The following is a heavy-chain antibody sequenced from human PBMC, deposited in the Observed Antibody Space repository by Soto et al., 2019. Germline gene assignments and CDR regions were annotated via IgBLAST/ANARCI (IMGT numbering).Heavy chain of an antibody. CDR1: GFTFSSYW. D-gene: IGHD2-15*01. J-gene: IGHJ4*02. V-gene: IGHV3-7*01. CDR3: VRHLQHLVVVGTCDY. Sequence: EVQLVESGGGLVQPGGSLRLSCAASGFTFSSYWMSWVRQAPGKGLEWVANIKQDGSEKYYVDSVKGRFTISRDNAENSLFLQMNSLRAEDTAVYYGVRHLQHLVVVGTCDYWGQGTLVTVSS. CDR2: IKQDGSEK.